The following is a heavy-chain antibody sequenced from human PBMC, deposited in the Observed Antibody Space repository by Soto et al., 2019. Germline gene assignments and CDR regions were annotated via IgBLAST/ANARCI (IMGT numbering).Heavy chain of an antibody. CDR2: ISGSGGST. CDR3: AKVVSTYYYDSSGYNAY. CDR1: GFTFSSYA. J-gene: IGHJ4*02. Sequence: GGSLRLSCAASGFTFSSYAMSWVRQAPGKGLEWVSAISGSGGSTYYADSVKGRFTISRDNSKNTLYLQMNSLRAEDTAVYYCAKVVSTYYYDSSGYNAYWGQGTLVTV. D-gene: IGHD3-22*01. V-gene: IGHV3-23*01.